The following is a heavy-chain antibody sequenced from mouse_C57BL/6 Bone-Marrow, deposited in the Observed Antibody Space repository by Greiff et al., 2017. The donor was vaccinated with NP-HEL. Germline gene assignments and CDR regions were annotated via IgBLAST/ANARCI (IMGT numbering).Heavy chain of an antibody. J-gene: IGHJ3*01. D-gene: IGHD2-2*01. CDR3: ARVSTMVKWVAY. CDR2: IDPSDSYT. Sequence: QVQLQQPGAELVRPGTSVKLSCKASGYTFTSYWLHWVKQRPGQGLEWIGVIDPSDSYTNYNQKFKGKATLTVETSSSTAYMQLSSLTSEDSAVYYCARVSTMVKWVAYWGQGTLVTVSA. V-gene: IGHV1-59*01. CDR1: GYTFTSYW.